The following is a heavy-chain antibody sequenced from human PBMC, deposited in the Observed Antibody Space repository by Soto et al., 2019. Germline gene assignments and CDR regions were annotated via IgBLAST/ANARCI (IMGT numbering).Heavy chain of an antibody. J-gene: IGHJ5*02. CDR3: ARGQIAAAGTVHWFDP. CDR1: GYTYTSYA. CDR2: INAGNGNT. D-gene: IGHD6-13*01. Sequence: ASVKATCKDSGYTYTSYAMHWVRQANGQRLEWMGWINAGNGNTKYSQKFQGRVTITRDTSASTAYMELSSLRSEDTAVYYCARGQIAAAGTVHWFDPWGQGTLVTVSS. V-gene: IGHV1-3*01.